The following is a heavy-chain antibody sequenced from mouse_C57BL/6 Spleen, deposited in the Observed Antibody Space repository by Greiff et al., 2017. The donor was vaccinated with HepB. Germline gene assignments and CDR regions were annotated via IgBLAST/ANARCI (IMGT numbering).Heavy chain of an antibody. J-gene: IGHJ3*01. V-gene: IGHV1-26*01. Sequence: EVQLQQSGPELVKPGASVKISCKASGYTFTDYYMNWVKQSHGKSLEWIGDINPNNGGTSYNQKFKGKATLTVDKSSSTAYMELRSLTSEDSAVYYCARIGYYGSSSFAYWGQGTLVTGSA. D-gene: IGHD1-1*01. CDR2: INPNNGGT. CDR1: GYTFTDYY. CDR3: ARIGYYGSSSFAY.